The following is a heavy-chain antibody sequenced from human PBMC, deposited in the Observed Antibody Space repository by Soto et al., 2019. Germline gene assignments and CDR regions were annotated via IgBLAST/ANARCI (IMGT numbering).Heavy chain of an antibody. J-gene: IGHJ4*02. V-gene: IGHV1-46*03. CDR1: GYTFTSHY. D-gene: IGHD6-25*01. Sequence: QVQLIQSGTEVKKPGASVKISCQASGYTFTSHYLYWVRQAPRQGLEWMGIISPSVGTTSYAQKFQDRITMTRDTSTSTVYMEIRRLTSADTAVYYCARGWGSAFDCFDYWGQGSLVTVSS. CDR2: ISPSVGTT. CDR3: ARGWGSAFDCFDY.